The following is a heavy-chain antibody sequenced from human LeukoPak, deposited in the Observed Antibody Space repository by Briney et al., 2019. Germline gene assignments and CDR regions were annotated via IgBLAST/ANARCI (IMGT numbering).Heavy chain of an antibody. CDR1: GFTFSSYN. CDR3: ARGEGAIDF. J-gene: IGHJ4*02. Sequence: SGGSLRLSCAASGFTFSSYNMIWVRQAPGKGLDCVSFISITTASIYYADSVKGRFSASRDNAKNSLYLQMNSLRDEDTAVYYCARGEGAIDFWGQGTLVTVSS. CDR2: ISITTASI. D-gene: IGHD3-16*01. V-gene: IGHV3-48*02.